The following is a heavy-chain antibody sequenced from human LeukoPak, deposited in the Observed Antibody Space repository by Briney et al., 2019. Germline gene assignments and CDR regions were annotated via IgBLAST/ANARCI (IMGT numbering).Heavy chain of an antibody. D-gene: IGHD2-2*01. V-gene: IGHV3-21*01. CDR1: GFTFSSYS. J-gene: IGHJ3*02. CDR3: ARAEGSSKNDAFDI. CDR2: ISISSSYI. Sequence: WESLRLSCTASGFTFSSYSMNWVRQAPGKGLEWVSSISISSSYIYYADSVKGRFPISRDKVKKSLYLQMNSLRAEDTAVYYCARAEGSSKNDAFDIWGQATMVTVSS.